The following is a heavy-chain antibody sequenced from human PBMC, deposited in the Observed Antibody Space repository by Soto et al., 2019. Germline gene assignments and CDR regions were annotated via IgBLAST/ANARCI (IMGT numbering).Heavy chain of an antibody. Sequence: QTLSLTCAISGDSVSSNSAAWNWIRQSPSRGLEWLGRTYYRAKWYNDYAVAVESRITINPVTAKNQFSLQLNSVTPEDTAVYYCAREKLLWFGELFSYCCCIDVWGQGTTVTVSS. D-gene: IGHD3-10*01. CDR3: AREKLLWFGELFSYCCCIDV. J-gene: IGHJ6*02. CDR2: TYYRAKWYN. CDR1: GDSVSSNSAA. V-gene: IGHV6-1*01.